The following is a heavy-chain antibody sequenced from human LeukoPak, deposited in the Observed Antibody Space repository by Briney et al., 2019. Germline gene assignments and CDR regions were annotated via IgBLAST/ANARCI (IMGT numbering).Heavy chain of an antibody. CDR2: TYYRSKWYN. D-gene: IGHD6-6*01. J-gene: IGHJ6*03. V-gene: IGHV6-1*01. CDR3: ARGRRAARVYYYYMDV. Sequence: SQTLSLTCAISGDSVSNYTTAWNWIRQSPSRGLEWLGRTYYRSKWYNDYAVSVKSRITINPDTSKNQFSLQLNSVTPEDTAVYYCARGRRAARVYYYYMDVWGKGTTVTVSS. CDR1: GDSVSNYTTA.